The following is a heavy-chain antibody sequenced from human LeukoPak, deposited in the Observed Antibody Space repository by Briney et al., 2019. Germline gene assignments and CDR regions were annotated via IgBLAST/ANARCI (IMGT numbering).Heavy chain of an antibody. D-gene: IGHD2-2*02. Sequence: GGSLRLSCATSGFTFTSYAMNWVRQAPGKGLEWVAAITGNGVNTYYADSVKGRFTISSDPSKNTLFLQMHSLRADDTAVYYCAKQKSDIPATVFDSWGQGALVTVSS. J-gene: IGHJ4*02. V-gene: IGHV3-23*01. CDR1: GFTFTSYA. CDR2: ITGNGVNT. CDR3: AKQKSDIPATVFDS.